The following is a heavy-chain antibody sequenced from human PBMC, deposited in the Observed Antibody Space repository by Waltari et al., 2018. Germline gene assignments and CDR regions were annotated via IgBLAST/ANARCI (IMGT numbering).Heavy chain of an antibody. V-gene: IGHV1-18*01. D-gene: IGHD1-26*01. CDR3: ARDSNHWDPRYMDV. J-gene: IGHJ6*03. CDR1: SSA. Sequence: QVQVVQSGAEVEKPGASVKVSCTTSSSALSWVRQAPGQGLEWMGWISVHSGAQNYAQNFRDRVIMTADTSTRTAYLEVRNLRSDDTAVYYCARDSNHWDPRYMDVWGKGTTVTVSS. CDR2: ISVHSGAQ.